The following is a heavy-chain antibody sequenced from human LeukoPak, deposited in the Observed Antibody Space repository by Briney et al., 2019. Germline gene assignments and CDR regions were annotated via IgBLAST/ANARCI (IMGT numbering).Heavy chain of an antibody. CDR3: ASGTISSDAFGI. CDR1: GGSISSSSYY. J-gene: IGHJ3*02. D-gene: IGHD3-3*01. Sequence: PSETLSLTCTVSGGSISSSSYYWGWIRQPPGKGLEWIGSIYYSGSTYYNPSLKSRVTISVDTFKNQFSLKLSSVTAADTAVYYCASGTISSDAFGIWGQGTMVTVSP. V-gene: IGHV4-39*01. CDR2: IYYSGST.